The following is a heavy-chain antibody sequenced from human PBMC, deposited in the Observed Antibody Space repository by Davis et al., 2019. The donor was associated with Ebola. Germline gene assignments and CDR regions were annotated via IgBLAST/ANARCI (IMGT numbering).Heavy chain of an antibody. CDR1: GFTFRNYA. CDR3: AKDRRYCTAGSCYRYHYYYYGMDV. CDR2: ISYHGSNE. Sequence: PGGSLRLSCAASGFTFRNYAIHWVRQAPGKGLEWVALISYHGSNEYYADSVKGRFTISRDNSNNTLYLEMNSLRPEDTAVYYCAKDRRYCTAGSCYRYHYYYYGMDVWGQGTTVTVSS. D-gene: IGHD2-15*01. J-gene: IGHJ6*02. V-gene: IGHV3-30*18.